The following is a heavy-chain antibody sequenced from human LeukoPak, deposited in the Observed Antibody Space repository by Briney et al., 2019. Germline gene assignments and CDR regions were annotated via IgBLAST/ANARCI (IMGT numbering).Heavy chain of an antibody. J-gene: IGHJ3*02. Sequence: GGSLRLSCAASGFTFSSYAMSWVRQAPGKGLEWVSAISGSGGSTYYADSVKGRFTISRDNSKNRLYLQMISLRAEDTAIYYCARCAGGWGAFDIWGQGTMVTV. D-gene: IGHD3-10*02. V-gene: IGHV3-23*01. CDR2: ISGSGGST. CDR3: ARCAGGWGAFDI. CDR1: GFTFSSYA.